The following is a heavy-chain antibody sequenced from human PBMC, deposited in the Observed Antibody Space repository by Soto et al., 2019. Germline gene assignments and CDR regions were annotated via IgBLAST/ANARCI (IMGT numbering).Heavy chain of an antibody. CDR2: IWYDGSNK. D-gene: IGHD6-13*01. V-gene: IGHV3-33*01. CDR1: GFTFSSYG. J-gene: IGHJ6*02. CDR3: ASGAAAGTRYYYGMDV. Sequence: QVQLVESGGGVVQPGRSLRLSCAASGFTFSSYGMHWVRQAPGKGLEWVAVIWYDGSNKYYADSVKGRFTISRDNSKNXLYLQMNSLRAEDTAVYYCASGAAAGTRYYYGMDVWGQGTTVTVSS.